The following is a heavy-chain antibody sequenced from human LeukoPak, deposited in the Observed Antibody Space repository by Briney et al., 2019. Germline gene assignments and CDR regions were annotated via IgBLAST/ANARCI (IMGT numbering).Heavy chain of an antibody. V-gene: IGHV4-34*01. Sequence: SETLSLTCAVYGGSFSGYYWSWIRQPPGKGLEWIGEINHSGSTNYNPSLKSRVTISVDTSKNQFSLKLSSVTAADTAVYYCARSGPMCSMVRGVLTCYYYMDVWGKGTAVTISS. CDR3: ARSGPMCSMVRGVLTCYYYMDV. CDR1: GGSFSGYY. J-gene: IGHJ6*03. CDR2: INHSGST. D-gene: IGHD3-10*01.